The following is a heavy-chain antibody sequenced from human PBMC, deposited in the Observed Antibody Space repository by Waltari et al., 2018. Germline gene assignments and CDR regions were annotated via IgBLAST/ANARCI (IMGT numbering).Heavy chain of an antibody. CDR1: GGSISSSSYY. V-gene: IGHV4-39*01. D-gene: IGHD3-3*01. CDR3: ATRNDHYDWLNWFDP. J-gene: IGHJ5*02. CDR2: IYYSGGT. Sequence: QLQLQESGPGLVKPSETLSLTCTVSGGSISSSSYYWGWIRQPPGKGLEWIGSIYYSGGTYYNPSLKSRVTISVDTSKNQFSLKLSSVTAADTAVYYCATRNDHYDWLNWFDPWGQGTLVTVSS.